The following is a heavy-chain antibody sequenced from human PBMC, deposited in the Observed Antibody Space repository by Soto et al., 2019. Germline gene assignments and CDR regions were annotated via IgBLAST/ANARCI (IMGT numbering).Heavy chain of an antibody. J-gene: IGHJ5*02. CDR3: ARDSCSSTSCYWGGWFDP. D-gene: IGHD2-2*01. V-gene: IGHV4-59*01. Sequence: SETLSLTCTVSGGSISSYYWSWIRQPPGKGLEWIGYIYYSGSTNYNPSLKSRVTISVDTSKNQFSLKLSSVTAADTAVYYCARDSCSSTSCYWGGWFDPWGQGTLVTVSS. CDR2: IYYSGST. CDR1: GGSISSYY.